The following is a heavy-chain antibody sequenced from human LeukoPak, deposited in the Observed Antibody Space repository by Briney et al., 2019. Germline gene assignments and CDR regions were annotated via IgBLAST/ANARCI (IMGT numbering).Heavy chain of an antibody. J-gene: IGHJ4*02. D-gene: IGHD3-22*01. CDR3: AGDNRRHYYDSSGPLFYC. Sequence: GGSLRLSCAASGFTFSSYGMHWVRQAPGKGLEWVAFIRHDGSNKYYADSVKCRFTISRDNAKNSLYLQMNSLRAEDTAVYYCAGDNRRHYYDSSGPLFYCWGEGALVTVSS. V-gene: IGHV3-30*02. CDR2: IRHDGSNK. CDR1: GFTFSSYG.